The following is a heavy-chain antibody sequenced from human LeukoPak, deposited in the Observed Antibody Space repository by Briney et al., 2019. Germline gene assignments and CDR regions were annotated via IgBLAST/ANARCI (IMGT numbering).Heavy chain of an antibody. D-gene: IGHD6-13*01. CDR1: AGSIKFYY. CDR2: IYSIGMT. V-gene: IGHV4-4*07. CDR3: ARGIAGPYSFES. Sequence: SETLPLTCTVSAGSIKFYYWSWIRQPAAKGLEWIGHIYSIGMTNYSPSLNSRVAMSVEKTKKQFSLHLSSVTGAETALYYCARGIAGPYSFESWGQGTLGSVSS. J-gene: IGHJ4*02.